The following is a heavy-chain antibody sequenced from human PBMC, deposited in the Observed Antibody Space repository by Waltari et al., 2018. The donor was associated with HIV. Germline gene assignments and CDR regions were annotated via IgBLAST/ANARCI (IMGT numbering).Heavy chain of an antibody. D-gene: IGHD2-15*01. CDR1: GFTFSSYA. CDR3: AKDRGKIVVVVAARTDYFDY. CDR2: IGGSGGST. V-gene: IGHV3-23*01. J-gene: IGHJ4*02. Sequence: EVQLLESGGGLVQPGGSLRLSCAASGFTFSSYAMSWVRQAPGRGLEWVSAIGGSGGSTYYAASVKGRFTIPRDNSKNTLYLQMNSLRAEDTAVYYCAKDRGKIVVVVAARTDYFDYWGQGTLVTVSS.